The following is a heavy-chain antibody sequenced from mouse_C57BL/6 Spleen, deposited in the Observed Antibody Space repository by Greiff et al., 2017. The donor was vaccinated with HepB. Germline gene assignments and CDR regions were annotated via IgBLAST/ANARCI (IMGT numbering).Heavy chain of an antibody. CDR2: INPSSGYT. CDR3: ARERIYNDYDVYYAMDY. D-gene: IGHD2-4*01. J-gene: IGHJ4*01. CDR1: GCTFTSYT. Sequence: QVQLQQSGAELARPGASVKMSCKASGCTFTSYTMHWVKQRPGQGLEWIGYINPSSGYTKYNQKFKDKATLTADKSSSTAYMQLSSLTSEDSAVYDCARERIYNDYDVYYAMDYWGQGTTVTVSS. V-gene: IGHV1-4*01.